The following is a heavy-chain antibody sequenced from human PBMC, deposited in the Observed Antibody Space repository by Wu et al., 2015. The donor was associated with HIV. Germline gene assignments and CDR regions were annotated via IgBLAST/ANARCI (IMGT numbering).Heavy chain of an antibody. CDR2: ISAYNGNT. V-gene: IGHV1-18*01. CDR3: ARDCRDYDYIWGIVQLDY. CDR1: GYTFSSYG. J-gene: IGHJ4*02. D-gene: IGHD3-16*01. Sequence: QVQLVQFGAEVKKPGASVKVSCKASGYTFSSYGISWVRQAPGQGLEWMGWISAYNGNTNYAQKLQGRVTMTTDTSTSTAYMELRSLRSDDTAVYYCARDCRDYDYIWGIVQLDYWGQGTLVHRLL.